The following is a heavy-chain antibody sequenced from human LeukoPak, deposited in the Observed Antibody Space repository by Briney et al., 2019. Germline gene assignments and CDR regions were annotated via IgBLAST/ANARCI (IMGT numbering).Heavy chain of an antibody. D-gene: IGHD2-8*01. J-gene: IGHJ4*02. Sequence: PSETLSLTCTVSGYSISSGYYWGWIRQPPGKGLEWIGSIYHSGSTYYNPSLKSRVTISVDTSKNQFSLKLSSVTAADTAVYYCAGTLIVNCTNGVCYGNFDYWGQGTLVTVSS. CDR3: AGTLIVNCTNGVCYGNFDY. CDR1: GYSISSGYY. CDR2: IYHSGST. V-gene: IGHV4-38-2*02.